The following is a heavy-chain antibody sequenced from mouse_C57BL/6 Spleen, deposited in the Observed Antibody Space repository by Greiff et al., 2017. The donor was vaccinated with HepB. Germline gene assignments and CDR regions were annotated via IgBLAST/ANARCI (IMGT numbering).Heavy chain of an antibody. J-gene: IGHJ2*01. CDR3: ARSPLSSSSFDF. D-gene: IGHD1-1*01. V-gene: IGHV1-64*01. CDR1: GYTFTSYW. Sequence: VQLQQSGAELVKPGASVKLSCKASGYTFTSYWMHWVKQRPGQGLEWIGMIHPNSGSTNYNEKFKSKATLTVDKSSSTAYMQLSSLTSEDSAVYYCARSPLSSSSFDFWGQGTTLTVSS. CDR2: IHPNSGST.